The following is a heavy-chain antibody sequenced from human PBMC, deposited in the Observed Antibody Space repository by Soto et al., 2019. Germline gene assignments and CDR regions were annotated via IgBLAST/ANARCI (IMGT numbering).Heavy chain of an antibody. J-gene: IGHJ4*02. CDR1: GGSFSGYY. CDR3: ARGGWGGYDYFDY. V-gene: IGHV4-34*01. D-gene: IGHD5-12*01. Sequence: QVQLQQWGAGLLKPSETLSLTCAVYGGSFSGYYWSWIRQPPGKGLEWIGEINHSGSTNYNPSLKSRVTISVDTSKNQFSLKLSSVTAADTAVYYCARGGWGGYDYFDYWGQGTLVTVSS. CDR2: INHSGST.